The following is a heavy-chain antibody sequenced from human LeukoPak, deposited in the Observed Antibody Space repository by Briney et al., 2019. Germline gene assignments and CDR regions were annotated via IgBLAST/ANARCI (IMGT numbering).Heavy chain of an antibody. CDR1: GFTFSSYC. J-gene: IGHJ1*01. Sequence: PGGSLRLSCAASGFTFSSYCMNWVRQAPGKGLEWVSSISRSSNYIYYADSVKGRFTISRDNAKNPLYLQMNSLRAEDTAVFYCARGTEMATIPEYFQHWGQGTLVTVSS. V-gene: IGHV3-21*01. CDR2: ISRSSNYI. D-gene: IGHD5-24*01. CDR3: ARGTEMATIPEYFQH.